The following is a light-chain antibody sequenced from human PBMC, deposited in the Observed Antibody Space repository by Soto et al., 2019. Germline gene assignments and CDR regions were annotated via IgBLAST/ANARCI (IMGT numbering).Light chain of an antibody. Sequence: QSVLTQPPSASGSPGQRVTISCSGSSSNIGSHAVNWYQQLPGTAPTLLIYTNNERPSGVPDRFSGSKSGTSASLAISGLQPEDEADYYCAAWDDSLNDYVFGTGTKVTVL. V-gene: IGLV1-44*01. CDR1: SSNIGSHA. CDR2: TNN. J-gene: IGLJ1*01. CDR3: AAWDDSLNDYV.